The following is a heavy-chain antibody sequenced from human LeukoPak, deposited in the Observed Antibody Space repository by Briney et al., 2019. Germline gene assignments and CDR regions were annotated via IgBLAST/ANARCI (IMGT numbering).Heavy chain of an antibody. CDR1: GGSFSGYY. CDR2: INHSGST. J-gene: IGHJ4*02. CDR3: ARMAPYGDYLHAY. V-gene: IGHV4-34*01. Sequence: SETLSLTCAVYGGSFSGYYWSWIRQPPGKGLEWIGEINHSGSTNYNPSLKSRVTISVDTSKNQFSLKLSSVTAADTAVYYCARMAPYGDYLHAYWGQGTLVTVSS. D-gene: IGHD4-17*01.